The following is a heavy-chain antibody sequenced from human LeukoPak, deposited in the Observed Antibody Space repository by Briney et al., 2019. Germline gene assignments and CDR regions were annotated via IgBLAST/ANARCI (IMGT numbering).Heavy chain of an antibody. Sequence: GSLRLSCAASGFTFSNYWMSWVRQAPGKGLEWIGYIYYSGGTNYNPSLKSRVTISVDTSKNQFSLKLSSVTAADTAVYYCARINGYNWDYWGQGTLVTVSS. V-gene: IGHV4-59*08. D-gene: IGHD5-24*01. CDR2: IYYSGGT. CDR3: ARINGYNWDY. J-gene: IGHJ4*02. CDR1: GFTFSNYW.